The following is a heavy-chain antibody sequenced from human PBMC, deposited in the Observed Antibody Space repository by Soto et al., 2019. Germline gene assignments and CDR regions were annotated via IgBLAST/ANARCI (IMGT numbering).Heavy chain of an antibody. CDR2: ISAHNGNT. V-gene: IGHV1-18*01. J-gene: IGHJ4*02. D-gene: IGHD1-1*01. CDR1: GYTFTSYG. Sequence: QVHLLQSGAEVKKPGASVKDSCKASGYTFTSYGITWVRQAPGQGLEWMGWISAHNGNTDYAQKLQGRVIVTRDTSTSTAYMELRSLISDDTAVYYCARGRYGDYWGQGALVTVSS. CDR3: ARGRYGDY.